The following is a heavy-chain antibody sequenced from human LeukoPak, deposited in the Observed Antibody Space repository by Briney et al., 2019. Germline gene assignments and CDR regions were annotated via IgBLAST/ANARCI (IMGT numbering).Heavy chain of an antibody. D-gene: IGHD6-13*01. Sequence: SETLSLTCTVSGGSISSYYWSWIWQPPGKGLEWIGYIYYSGSTNYNPSLKSRVTISVDTSKNQFSLKLSSVTAADTAVYYCARDRSYSSSWYYYYYGMDVWGQGTTVTVSS. V-gene: IGHV4-59*01. J-gene: IGHJ6*02. CDR1: GGSISSYY. CDR2: IYYSGST. CDR3: ARDRSYSSSWYYYYYGMDV.